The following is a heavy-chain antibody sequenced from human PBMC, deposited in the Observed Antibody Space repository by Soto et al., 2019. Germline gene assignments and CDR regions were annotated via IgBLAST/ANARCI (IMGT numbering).Heavy chain of an antibody. V-gene: IGHV4-31*03. J-gene: IGHJ6*02. CDR2: IYYSGDT. CDR3: ARAAGHSSSWYADGTGV. D-gene: IGHD6-13*01. Sequence: SETLSLTCTVSGGSINSGGYYWNWIRQHPGEGLERIGYIYYSGDTDYNPSLKSRITISLDTSKNQFSLRLSSMTAADTAVYYCARAAGHSSSWYADGTGVWGRGTTVTVSS. CDR1: GGSINSGGYY.